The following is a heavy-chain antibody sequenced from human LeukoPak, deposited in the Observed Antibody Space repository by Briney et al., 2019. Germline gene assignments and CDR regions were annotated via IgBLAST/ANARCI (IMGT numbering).Heavy chain of an antibody. D-gene: IGHD6-13*01. CDR2: IKQDGSEK. V-gene: IGHV3-7*01. CDR3: ARGTSSWPYYFDY. CDR1: GFTFSSYW. Sequence: GGSLRLSCAASGFTFSSYWMSWVRQAPGKGLEWVANIKQDGSEKYYVDSVKGRFTISRDNAKNSLYLQMNSLRAEDTAVYYCARGTSSWPYYFDYWGQGTLVTVSS. J-gene: IGHJ4*02.